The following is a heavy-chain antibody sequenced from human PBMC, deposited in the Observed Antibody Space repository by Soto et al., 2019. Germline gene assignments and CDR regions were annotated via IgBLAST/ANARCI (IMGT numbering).Heavy chain of an antibody. Sequence: TGGSLRLSCAASGFTFSSYAMSWVRQAPGKGLEWVSAISGSGGSTYYADSVKGRFTISRDNSKNTLYLQMNSLRAEDTAVYYCAKGRGRAWWFDPWGQGTLVTVSS. CDR3: AKGRGRAWWFDP. J-gene: IGHJ5*02. V-gene: IGHV3-23*01. CDR1: GFTFSSYA. CDR2: ISGSGGST.